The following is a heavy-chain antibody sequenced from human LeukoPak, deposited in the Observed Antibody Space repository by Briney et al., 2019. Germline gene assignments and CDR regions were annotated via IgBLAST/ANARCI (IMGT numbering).Heavy chain of an antibody. CDR3: ATYRQVLLPFES. D-gene: IGHD2-8*02. CDR2: INDGGRIT. J-gene: IGHJ4*02. Sequence: GGSLRLSCAASGFTFSDFGMSWVRQAPGKGLEWVSTINDGGRITYYADSVKGRFTISRDNSKSTLSLQMNSLRAEDTAIYYCATYRQVLLPFESWGQGTLVTVSS. V-gene: IGHV3-23*01. CDR1: GFTFSDFG.